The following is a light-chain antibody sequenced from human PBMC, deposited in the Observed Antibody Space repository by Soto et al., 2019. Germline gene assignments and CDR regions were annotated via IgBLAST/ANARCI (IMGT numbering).Light chain of an antibody. CDR3: LQYNTFPHT. CDR2: DAT. CDR1: QNIARW. J-gene: IGKJ2*01. Sequence: IQMTQSPSTLSASVGDTVTLTCRASQNIARWLAWYQQKPGKAPRLVIFDATSLQTGVPSRFSASGSGADSTLTISRLQPDDLATYYCLQYNTFPHTFGQGTKL. V-gene: IGKV1-5*01.